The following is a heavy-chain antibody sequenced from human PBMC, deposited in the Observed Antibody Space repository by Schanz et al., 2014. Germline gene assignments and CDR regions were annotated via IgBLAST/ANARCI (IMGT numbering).Heavy chain of an antibody. V-gene: IGHV1-46*01. J-gene: IGHJ3*02. D-gene: IGHD3-3*01. Sequence: QVHLEQSGPEVKKPGASVKVSCKASGYTFTSYYMHWVRQAPGQGLEWMGKINPSSGTTRIAQNFQGRLTVTRDTSTSTVYMELSSLRSDDTAMYYCVTEKRMESGTWAKAFDIWGQGTWVTVSS. CDR1: GYTFTSYY. CDR2: INPSSGTT. CDR3: VTEKRMESGTWAKAFDI.